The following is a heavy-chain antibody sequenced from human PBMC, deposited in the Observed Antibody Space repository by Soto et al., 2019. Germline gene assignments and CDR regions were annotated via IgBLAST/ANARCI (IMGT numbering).Heavy chain of an antibody. Sequence: QITLKESGPTLVKPTQTLTLTCTFSGFSLSTSGVGVGWIRQPPGKALEWLALIYWDDDKRYSPSLNSRLTITKDTSKNQVVLIMTNMDPVDTATYFCAHSLIIPHAAGYYYYNGMDVWGQGTTVTVS. CDR3: AHSLIIPHAAGYYYYNGMDV. CDR1: GFSLSTSGVG. V-gene: IGHV2-5*02. CDR2: IYWDDDK. D-gene: IGHD3-3*01. J-gene: IGHJ6*02.